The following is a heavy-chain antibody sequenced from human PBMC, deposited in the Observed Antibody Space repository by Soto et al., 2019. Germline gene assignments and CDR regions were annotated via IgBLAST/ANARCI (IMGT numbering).Heavy chain of an antibody. CDR1: GGSISRYY. CDR2: IHYSGSS. D-gene: IGHD1-1*01. CDR3: ARHSNEYRKSLDY. Sequence: SETLSLTCTVSGGSISRYYWSWSRQPPGKGLEWIAYIHYSGSSNSSPSLKSRVTISVDTSRNQFSLKLTSVTAADTAVYYCARHSNEYRKSLDYWGQGTLVTVSP. V-gene: IGHV4-59*08. J-gene: IGHJ4*02.